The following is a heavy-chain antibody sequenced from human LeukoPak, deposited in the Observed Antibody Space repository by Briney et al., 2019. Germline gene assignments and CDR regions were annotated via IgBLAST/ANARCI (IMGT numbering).Heavy chain of an antibody. CDR2: INTSGGTT. Sequence: PGGSLRLSCAASGFTFSSYGMTWVRQAPGKGLEWVSTINTSGGTTYYTDSVKGRFTGSRDNSKNTLYLQMNSLRAEDTAVYYCAKGNNWHDRWGQGTLVTVSS. CDR3: AKGNNWHDR. J-gene: IGHJ5*02. V-gene: IGHV3-23*01. CDR1: GFTFSSYG.